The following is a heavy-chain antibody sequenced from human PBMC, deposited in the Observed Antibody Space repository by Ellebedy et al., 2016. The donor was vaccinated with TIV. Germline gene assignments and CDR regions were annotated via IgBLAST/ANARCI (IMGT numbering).Heavy chain of an antibody. D-gene: IGHD1-14*01. CDR1: GGSISPYY. J-gene: IGHJ4*02. Sequence: MPGGSLRLSCTVSGGSISPYYWSWIRQPPGKGLEWIGYISYSGSTNYNPSLKSRVTISVDTSKNQFSLRLSSVTAADTAVYYCARLSATRTPDYWGQGTLVTVSS. CDR3: ARLSATRTPDY. V-gene: IGHV4-59*01. CDR2: ISYSGST.